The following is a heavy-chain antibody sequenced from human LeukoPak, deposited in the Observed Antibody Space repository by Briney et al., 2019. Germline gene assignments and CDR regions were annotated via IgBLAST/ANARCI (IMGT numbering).Heavy chain of an antibody. CDR2: INHSGST. J-gene: IGHJ4*02. D-gene: IGHD3-10*01. CDR1: GGSFSGYY. Sequence: PSETLSLTCAVYGGSFSGYYWSWIRQPPGKGLEWIGEINHSGSTNYNPSLKSRVTISVDTSKNQFSLKLSSVTAADTAVYYCARAFGSLFYFDYWGQGTLVTVSS. CDR3: ARAFGSLFYFDY. V-gene: IGHV4-34*01.